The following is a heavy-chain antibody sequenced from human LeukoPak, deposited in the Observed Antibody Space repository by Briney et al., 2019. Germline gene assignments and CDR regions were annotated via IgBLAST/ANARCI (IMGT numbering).Heavy chain of an antibody. V-gene: IGHV3-23*01. CDR1: GFTFANYA. Sequence: GGSLRLSCAASGFTFANYALTWVRQAPGKGLEWVSTASGGGGVTYYAGSVKGRFTISRDNSKNTLYLQMNRLRAEDTALYYCAKDDLMDSVSTVRNWFDTWGQGTLVTVSS. J-gene: IGHJ5*02. CDR2: ASGGGGVT. CDR3: AKDDLMDSVSTVRNWFDT. D-gene: IGHD5/OR15-5a*01.